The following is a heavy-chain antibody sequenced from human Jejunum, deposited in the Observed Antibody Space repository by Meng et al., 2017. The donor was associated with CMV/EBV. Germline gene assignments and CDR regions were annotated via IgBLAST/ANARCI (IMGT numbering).Heavy chain of an antibody. V-gene: IGHV3-23*01. CDR3: TWEALAL. CDR1: GFTFSTYA. J-gene: IGHJ4*02. Sequence: SWAASGFTFSTYARNWGRQAPGKGLEWVAGITAAGATYYAGSVQGRFTVSRDNSKNTLYLEMSGLRADDTAIYFCTWEALALWGQGTMVTVSS. CDR2: ITAAGAT. D-gene: IGHD1-26*01.